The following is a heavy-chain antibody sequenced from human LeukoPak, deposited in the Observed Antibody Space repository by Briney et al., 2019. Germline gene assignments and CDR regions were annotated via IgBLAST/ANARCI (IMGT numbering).Heavy chain of an antibody. J-gene: IGHJ4*02. CDR1: GFTFSTYA. V-gene: IGHV3-64*04. D-gene: IGHD6-13*01. CDR2: ISLNGGST. CDR3: AKATRPADSSSNYVDFDC. Sequence: GGSLRLSCSASGFTFSTYAMNWVRQAPGKGLEYVSAISLNGGSTYYADSVKGRFTISRDNSKNTLYLQMNSLRGEDTAVYYCAKATRPADSSSNYVDFDCWGQGTRVTVSS.